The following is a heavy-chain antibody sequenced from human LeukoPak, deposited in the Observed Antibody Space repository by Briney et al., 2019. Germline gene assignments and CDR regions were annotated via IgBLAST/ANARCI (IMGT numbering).Heavy chain of an antibody. Sequence: GASVEVSCKASGYTFTGYYMHWVRQAPGQGLEWMGWINPNSGGTNYAQKFQGRVTMTRDTSISTAYMELSSLRSEDTAVYYCARGYYDSLEKDPYYMDVWGKGTTVTVSS. CDR1: GYTFTGYY. CDR3: ARGYYDSLEKDPYYMDV. D-gene: IGHD3-3*01. CDR2: INPNSGGT. V-gene: IGHV1-2*02. J-gene: IGHJ6*03.